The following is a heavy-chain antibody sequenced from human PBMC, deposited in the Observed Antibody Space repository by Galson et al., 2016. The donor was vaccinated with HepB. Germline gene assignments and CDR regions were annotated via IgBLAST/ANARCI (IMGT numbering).Heavy chain of an antibody. CDR1: GFTSRNQW. CDR3: ARIIRPFSEFDS. V-gene: IGHV3-7*01. Sequence: SLRLSCAASGFTSRNQWMGWVRQAPGNGLEWVAGISEDGRKKDYLESVKGRFTISRDNAKNSLYLQMDNLRAEDTAVYYCARIIRPFSEFDSWGQGTLVTVAS. D-gene: IGHD6-6*01. CDR2: ISEDGRKK. J-gene: IGHJ4*02.